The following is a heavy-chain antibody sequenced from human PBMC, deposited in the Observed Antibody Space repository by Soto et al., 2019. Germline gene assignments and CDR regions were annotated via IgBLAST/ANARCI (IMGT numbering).Heavy chain of an antibody. J-gene: IGHJ4*02. D-gene: IGHD3-10*01. Sequence: EVQLLESGGGLVQPGGSLRLSCAASGFTFSSSAMSWVRQAPGKGLEWVSAISGSGGSTSYADSVKGRFTISRDNSNNTMYLQMTSLRAEYTAVYYCVGYVSGSYYFRLFDYWGQGTLVTVSS. CDR1: GFTFSSSA. CDR2: ISGSGGST. V-gene: IGHV3-23*01. CDR3: VGYVSGSYYFRLFDY.